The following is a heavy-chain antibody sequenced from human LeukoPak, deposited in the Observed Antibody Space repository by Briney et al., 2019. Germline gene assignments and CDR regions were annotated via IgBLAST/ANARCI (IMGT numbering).Heavy chain of an antibody. CDR3: AKDPRRGYCSGGSCYY. V-gene: IGHV3-48*03. D-gene: IGHD2-15*01. CDR2: ISSSGSTT. CDR1: GFTFSSYE. Sequence: GGSLRLSCAASGFTFSSYEMNWVRQAPGKGLEWVSYISSSGSTTYYADSVKGRFTISRDNSKSTLYLQMNSLRAEDTAVYYCAKDPRRGYCSGGSCYYWGQGTLVTVSS. J-gene: IGHJ4*02.